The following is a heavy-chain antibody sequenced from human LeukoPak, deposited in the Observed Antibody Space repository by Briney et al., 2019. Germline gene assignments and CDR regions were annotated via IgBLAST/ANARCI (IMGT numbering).Heavy chain of an antibody. V-gene: IGHV4-31*03. D-gene: IGHD6-13*01. Sequence: SQTLSLTCTVSGGSISSGGYYWSWIRQHPGKGLEWIGYIYYSRSTYYNPSLKSRVTISVDTSKNQFSLKLSSVTAADTAVYYCASLPSATAGDDAFDIWGQGTMVTVSS. CDR2: IYYSRST. CDR1: GGSISSGGYY. CDR3: ASLPSATAGDDAFDI. J-gene: IGHJ3*02.